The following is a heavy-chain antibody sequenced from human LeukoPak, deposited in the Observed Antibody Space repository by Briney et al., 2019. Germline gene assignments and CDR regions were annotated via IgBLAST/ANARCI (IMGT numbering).Heavy chain of an antibody. CDR3: ANEMITMVRGQYYYYMDV. CDR2: ISGSGGST. CDR1: GFTFSSYG. J-gene: IGHJ6*03. Sequence: GGSLRLSCAASGFTFSSYGMSWVRQAPGKGLEWVSAISGSGGSTYYADSVKGRFTISRDNSKNTLYLQMNSLRAEDTAVYYCANEMITMVRGQYYYYMDVWGKGTTVTISS. D-gene: IGHD3-10*01. V-gene: IGHV3-23*01.